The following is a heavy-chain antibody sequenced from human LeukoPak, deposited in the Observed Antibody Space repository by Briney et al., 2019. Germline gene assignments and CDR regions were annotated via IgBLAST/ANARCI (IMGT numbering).Heavy chain of an antibody. CDR1: GFTFRTYE. D-gene: IGHD4-17*01. J-gene: IGHJ4*02. CDR3: ARGGDYGDYFDY. V-gene: IGHV3-48*03. CDR2: ISSSGTTM. Sequence: GGSLRLSCVASGFTFRTYEMNWVRQAPGKGLEWVSFISSSGTTMYYADSVQGRFTISRDNTENLLSLQMNSLRAEDTALYFCARGGDYGDYFDYWGQRTLVTVSS.